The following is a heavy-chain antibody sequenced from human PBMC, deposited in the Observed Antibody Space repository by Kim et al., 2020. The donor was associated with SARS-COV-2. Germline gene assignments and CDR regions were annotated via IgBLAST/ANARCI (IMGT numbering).Heavy chain of an antibody. CDR2: ISHNGDST. V-gene: IGHV3-64D*09. Sequence: GGSLRLSCSASGFTFSSYAMHWVRQAPGKGLEYVSGISHNGDSTYYADSVKGRFTISRDNSNNTLYLQMSSLRGVDTAVYYCVKDRYYYDSSTYPIHWGQGTLVTVSS. CDR1: GFTFSSYA. D-gene: IGHD3-22*01. J-gene: IGHJ4*02. CDR3: VKDRYYYDSSTYPIH.